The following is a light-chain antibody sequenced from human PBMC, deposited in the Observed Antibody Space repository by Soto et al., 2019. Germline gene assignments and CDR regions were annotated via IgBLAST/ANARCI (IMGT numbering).Light chain of an antibody. CDR3: QQYGSSLMYT. CDR2: GTS. J-gene: IGKJ2*01. CDR1: QSVTTSY. V-gene: IGKV3-20*01. Sequence: ENVLTQSPGTLSLSPGERATLSCRASQSVTTSYLAWYQQKPGQAPSLLIYGTSNRATGIPDRFSGSGSGTDFTLTISRLEPEDFAVYYCQQYGSSLMYTFGQGTKLEIK.